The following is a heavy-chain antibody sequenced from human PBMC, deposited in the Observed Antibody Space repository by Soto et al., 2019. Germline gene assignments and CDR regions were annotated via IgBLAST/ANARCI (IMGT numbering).Heavy chain of an antibody. CDR2: INHSGST. D-gene: IGHD3-10*01. J-gene: IGHJ6*02. V-gene: IGHV4-39*07. CDR1: GDSISSGDYY. CDR3: ARGGSGTYYGMDV. Sequence: SETLSLTCTVSGDSISSGDYYWSWIRQPPGKGLEWIGEINHSGSTNYNPSLKSRVTISVDTSKNQFSLKLSSVTAADTAVYYCARGGSGTYYGMDVWGQGTTVTVSS.